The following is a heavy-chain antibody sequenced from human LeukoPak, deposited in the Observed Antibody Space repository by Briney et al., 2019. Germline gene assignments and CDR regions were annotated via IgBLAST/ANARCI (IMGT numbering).Heavy chain of an antibody. CDR1: GFTVSTNY. D-gene: IGHD6-19*01. V-gene: IGHV3-66*01. J-gene: IGHJ4*02. CDR2: IYNGDNT. CDR3: AKDGGSGWPWDY. Sequence: PGGSLRLSCAASGFTVSTNYMTWVRQAPGKGLEWVSVIYNGDNTYYADSVKGRFTISRDTSTDTLYLQMNGLRAEDTAVYYCAKDGGSGWPWDYWGQGTLVTVSS.